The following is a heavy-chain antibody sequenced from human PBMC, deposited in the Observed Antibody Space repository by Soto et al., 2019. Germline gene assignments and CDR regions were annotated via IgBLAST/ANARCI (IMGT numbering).Heavy chain of an antibody. CDR3: ARDKSIAAALYNWFDP. D-gene: IGHD6-13*01. Sequence: SQTLSLTCVISGDSVSSNSAAWNWIRQSPSRGLEWLGRTYYWSIWCYGCAVSVKSRMTINSDTSKSHFSLQLNSVTPEDTAVYYCARDKSIAAALYNWFDPWGQGTLVTV. CDR2: TYYWSIWCY. V-gene: IGHV6-1*01. J-gene: IGHJ5*02. CDR1: GDSVSSNSAA.